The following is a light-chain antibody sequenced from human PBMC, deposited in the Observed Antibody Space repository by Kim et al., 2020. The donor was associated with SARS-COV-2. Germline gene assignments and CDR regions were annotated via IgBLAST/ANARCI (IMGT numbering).Light chain of an antibody. CDR2: QDS. Sequence: VCPGHKARITCSGDKLGDKYASWYQQRPGRSPVLVIYQDSKRPSGIPERFSGSNSGNTATLTISGTQAMDEADYYCQAWDSSTYWVFGGGTQLTVL. CDR1: KLGDKY. J-gene: IGLJ3*02. CDR3: QAWDSSTYWV. V-gene: IGLV3-1*01.